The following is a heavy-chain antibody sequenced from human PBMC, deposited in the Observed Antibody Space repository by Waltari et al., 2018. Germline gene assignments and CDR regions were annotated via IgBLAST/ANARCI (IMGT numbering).Heavy chain of an antibody. Sequence: QLQLQESGPRLVKPSETLSLTCSVPGDSINTASYYWGWIRQSPGKTLEWIGSVHSTGNTYYNPSLKSRLSISIDESKNQFSLNLTSVTTADTATYFCARRWGGRLGPNKDRPPFDYWGQGTLVTVSS. J-gene: IGHJ4*02. D-gene: IGHD3-16*01. CDR1: GDSINTASYY. V-gene: IGHV4-39*01. CDR3: ARRWGGRLGPNKDRPPFDY. CDR2: VHSTGNT.